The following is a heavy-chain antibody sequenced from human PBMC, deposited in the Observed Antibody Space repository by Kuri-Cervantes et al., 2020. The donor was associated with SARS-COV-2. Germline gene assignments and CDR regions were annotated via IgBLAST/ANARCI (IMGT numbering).Heavy chain of an antibody. CDR3: ARQGTGYYGSGSYYYYYYGMDV. J-gene: IGHJ6*02. V-gene: IGHV4-39*01. CDR1: GGSISSSSYY. D-gene: IGHD3-10*01. CDR2: IYYSGST. Sequence: SETLSLTCTASGGSISSSSYYWGWIRQPPGEGLEWIGSIYYSGSTYYNPSLKSRVTISVDTSKNQFSLKLSSVTAADTAVYYCARQGTGYYGSGSYYYYYYGMDVWGQGTTVTVSS.